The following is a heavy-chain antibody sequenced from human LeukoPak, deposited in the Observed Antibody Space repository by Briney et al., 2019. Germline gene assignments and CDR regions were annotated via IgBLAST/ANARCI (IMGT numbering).Heavy chain of an antibody. CDR3: ASIVVVAATQDAFDY. Sequence: GASVKVSCKASGYTFTSYYMHWVRQAPGQGHEWMGIINPSGGSTSYAQKFQGRVTMTRDTSTSTVYMELSSLRSEDTAVYYCASIVVVAATQDAFDYWGQGTLVTVSS. D-gene: IGHD2-15*01. CDR2: INPSGGST. V-gene: IGHV1-46*01. CDR1: GYTFTSYY. J-gene: IGHJ4*02.